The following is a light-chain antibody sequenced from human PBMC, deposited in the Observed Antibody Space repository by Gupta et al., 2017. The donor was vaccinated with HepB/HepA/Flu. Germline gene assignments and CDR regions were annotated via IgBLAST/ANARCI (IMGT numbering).Light chain of an antibody. CDR2: GNS. CDR3: QSYDSSLSGPVV. J-gene: IGLJ2*01. CDR1: RSNIGAGYD. Sequence: QSVLTQPPSVSGAPGQRVTISCTGSRSNIGAGYDVHWYQQLPGTAPKLLIYGNSNRPSGVPDRFSGSKSGTSASLAIPGLQAEDEADYDCQSYDSSLSGPVVFGGGTKLTVL. V-gene: IGLV1-40*01.